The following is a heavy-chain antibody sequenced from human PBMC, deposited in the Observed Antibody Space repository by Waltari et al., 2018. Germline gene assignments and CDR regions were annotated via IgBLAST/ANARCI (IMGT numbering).Heavy chain of an antibody. CDR3: ARDPGGRYYFDY. CDR1: GTPVSSTY. Sequence: EVQLVESGGGLIQPGGSLRLPCAACGTPVSSTYMRWVRQAPGKGLEWVSVIYSGGNTYYADSVKGRFTISRDNSKNTLYLQMNSLRADDTAVYYCARDPGGRYYFDYWGQGSLVTVSS. V-gene: IGHV3-53*01. J-gene: IGHJ4*02. CDR2: IYSGGNT. D-gene: IGHD1-26*01.